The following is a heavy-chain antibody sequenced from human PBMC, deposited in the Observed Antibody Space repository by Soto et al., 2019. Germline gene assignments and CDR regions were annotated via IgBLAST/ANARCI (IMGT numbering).Heavy chain of an antibody. V-gene: IGHV2-5*02. CDR2: LYWDDDK. CDR3: AHRRVRDSSGENFDS. D-gene: IGHD6-19*01. J-gene: IGHJ4*02. CDR1: GFSLNTNSMG. Sequence: QINFKESWSKLGKTKQALTLTFTLPGFSLNTNSMGLGWVRQPPGKALEWLAILYWDDDKRYSPSLKSRLTITTDTSKNQVVLTMTNMDPEDTATYYCAHRRVRDSSGENFDSWGQGTLVTVSS.